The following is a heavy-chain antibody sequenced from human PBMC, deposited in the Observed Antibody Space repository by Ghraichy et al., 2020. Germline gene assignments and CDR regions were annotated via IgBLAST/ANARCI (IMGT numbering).Heavy chain of an antibody. V-gene: IGHV3-30*04. CDR2: ISYDGSNK. J-gene: IGHJ4*02. CDR1: GFTFSSYA. CDR3: ARPSEAPYYDSSGQWGFDY. D-gene: IGHD3-22*01. Sequence: GGSLRLSCAASGFTFSSYAMHWVRQAPGKGLEWVAVISYDGSNKYYADSVKGRFTISRDNSKNTLYLQMNSLRAEDTAVYYCARPSEAPYYDSSGQWGFDYWGQGTLVTVSS.